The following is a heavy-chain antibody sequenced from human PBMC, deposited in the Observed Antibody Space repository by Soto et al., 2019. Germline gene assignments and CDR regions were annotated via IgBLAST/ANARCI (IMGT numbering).Heavy chain of an antibody. CDR2: IIPIFCTA. V-gene: IGHV1-69*01. Sequence: QVQLVQSGAEVKKPGSSVKVSCKASGGTFSSYAISWVRQAPGQELEWMGGIIPIFCTANYAQKNQGRVTITADESTSTAYMELSSLRSEDTAVYYCAIDLYSGSSSPNPNYYYYGMDVWGQGTTVTVSS. D-gene: IGHD1-26*01. CDR3: AIDLYSGSSSPNPNYYYYGMDV. J-gene: IGHJ6*02. CDR1: GGTFSSYA.